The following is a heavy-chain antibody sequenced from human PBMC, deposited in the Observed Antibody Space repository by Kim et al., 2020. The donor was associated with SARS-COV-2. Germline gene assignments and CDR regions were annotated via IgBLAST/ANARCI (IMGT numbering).Heavy chain of an antibody. J-gene: IGHJ5*02. Sequence: ASVKVSCKASGYSFTSQYMHWVRQAPGQGLEWMGLINPGGGSTTYAQKFQGRVTLTTDTSTSTVYMEVSGLISEDTAVYYCATGGYRTWFDPWGQGTLVTVSS. CDR1: GYSFTSQY. D-gene: IGHD3-10*01. V-gene: IGHV1-46*01. CDR2: INPGGGST. CDR3: ATGGYRTWFDP.